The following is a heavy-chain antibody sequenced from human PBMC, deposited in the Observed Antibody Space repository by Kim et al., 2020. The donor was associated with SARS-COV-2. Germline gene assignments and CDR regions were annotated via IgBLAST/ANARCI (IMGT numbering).Heavy chain of an antibody. CDR1: GFTFSSYS. J-gene: IGHJ6*03. Sequence: GGSLRLSCAASGFTFSSYSMNWVRQAPGKGLEWVSYISSSSSTIYYADSVKGRFTISRDNAKNSLYLQMNSLRDEDTAVYYCARDPVGGNGYYYYYMDVWGKRTTVTVSS. CDR3: ARDPVGGNGYYYYYMDV. V-gene: IGHV3-48*02. D-gene: IGHD2-15*01. CDR2: ISSSSSTI.